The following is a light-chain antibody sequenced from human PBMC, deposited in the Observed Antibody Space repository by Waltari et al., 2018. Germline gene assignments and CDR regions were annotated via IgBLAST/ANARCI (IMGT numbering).Light chain of an antibody. CDR2: AAS. J-gene: IGKJ4*01. Sequence: IQLTQSPSSLSASVGDRVTITCRASQGVTTYLAWYQQKPGKSPNLLYSAASTLQSGVPSRFRGSGSGTDFTLTISSLQPEDVATYYSQHLHGYPITFGGGTKVEIK. CDR3: QHLHGYPIT. CDR1: QGVTTY. V-gene: IGKV1-9*01.